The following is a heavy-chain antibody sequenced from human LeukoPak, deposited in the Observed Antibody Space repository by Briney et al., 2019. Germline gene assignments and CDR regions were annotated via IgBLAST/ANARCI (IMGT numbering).Heavy chain of an antibody. D-gene: IGHD6-19*01. CDR2: ICASGGST. Sequence: PGGGLRLSCAASGLTFSSDVFAWVGQARGKGLEWGSGICASGGSTLYAASVKGRFTISRDNSKNTLYLQMNSLRVEDTAVYYCTKGFEGAGIAVATYWGQGTLVTVSS. CDR3: TKGFEGAGIAVATY. CDR1: GLTFSSDV. V-gene: IGHV3-23*01. J-gene: IGHJ4*02.